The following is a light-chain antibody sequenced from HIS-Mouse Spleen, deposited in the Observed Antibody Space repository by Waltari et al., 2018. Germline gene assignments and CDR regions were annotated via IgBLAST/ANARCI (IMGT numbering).Light chain of an antibody. Sequence: SSELTQDPAVSVALGQTVRITCQGDSLRSYYASWYQQKPGQAPVLVIYGKNNRPSGIPDGFAGSRSGNTASLTITGAQAEDEADYYCNARDSSGNHVVFGGGTKLTVL. CDR2: GKN. CDR3: NARDSSGNHVV. CDR1: SLRSYY. J-gene: IGLJ2*01. V-gene: IGLV3-19*01.